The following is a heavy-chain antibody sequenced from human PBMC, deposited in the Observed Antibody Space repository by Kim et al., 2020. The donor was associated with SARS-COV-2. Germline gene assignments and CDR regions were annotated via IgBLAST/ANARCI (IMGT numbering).Heavy chain of an antibody. J-gene: IGHJ6*02. CDR1: GGTFSSYA. CDR3: ARLRDMAVAGYYYYYGMDV. V-gene: IGHV1-69*06. CDR2: IIPIFGTA. Sequence: SVKVSCKASGGTFSSYAISWVRQAPGQGLEWMGGIIPIFGTANYAQKFQGRVTITADKSTSTAYMELSSLRSEDTAVYYCARLRDMAVAGYYYYYGMDVWGQGTTVTVSS. D-gene: IGHD6-19*01.